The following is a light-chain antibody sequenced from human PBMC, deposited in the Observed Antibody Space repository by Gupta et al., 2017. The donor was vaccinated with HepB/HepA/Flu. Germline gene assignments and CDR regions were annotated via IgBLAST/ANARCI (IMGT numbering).Light chain of an antibody. Sequence: DIQMTQSPSSLSASVGDRVTFPCRASQSISSYLNWYQQKPGKAPKLLIYAASSLQSGVPSRFTGSGSGTDFTLTISSLQPEDFATYCCQQSHSTPCSFGQGTKLEIK. CDR3: QQSHSTPCS. CDR2: AAS. J-gene: IGKJ2*04. V-gene: IGKV1-39*01. CDR1: QSISSY.